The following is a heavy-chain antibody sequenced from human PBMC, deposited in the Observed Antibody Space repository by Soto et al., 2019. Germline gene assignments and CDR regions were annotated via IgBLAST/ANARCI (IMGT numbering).Heavy chain of an antibody. CDR1: GYTFSTYG. D-gene: IGHD6-13*01. CDR2: ISAYNGHT. CDR3: ARVTQQLALRDYYYYYYGMDV. V-gene: IGHV1-18*01. Sequence: QVQLVQSGAEVKKPGASVKVSCKASGYTFSTYGITWVRQAPGQGLEWMGWISAYNGHTNYAQNLQGRVTMTTDISTTTAYMELRSLRSDDTAVYYCARVTQQLALRDYYYYYYGMDVWGQGTTVTVSS. J-gene: IGHJ6*02.